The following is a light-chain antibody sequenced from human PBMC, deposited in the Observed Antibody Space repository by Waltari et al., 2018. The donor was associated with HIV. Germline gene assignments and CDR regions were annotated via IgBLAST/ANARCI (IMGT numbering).Light chain of an antibody. CDR2: DGS. CDR3: QQYKTLPLT. Sequence: DIQMTQSPSSLSASVGDRVTITCQASQDIRKSLSWYQHKPGKDPQLRIFDGSILQTGVAARFTGSGSGTDFVFTISSLQPEDIATYFCQQYKTLPLTFGGGTKVEIK. J-gene: IGKJ4*01. V-gene: IGKV1-33*01. CDR1: QDIRKS.